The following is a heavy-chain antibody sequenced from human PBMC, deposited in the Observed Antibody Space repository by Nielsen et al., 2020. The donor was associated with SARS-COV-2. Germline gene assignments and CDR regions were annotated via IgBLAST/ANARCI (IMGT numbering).Heavy chain of an antibody. V-gene: IGHV3-48*01. J-gene: IGHJ3*02. CDR1: GFTFSSYA. Sequence: GGSLKLSCAASGFTFSSYAMHWVRQAPGKGLEWVSYISSSGSTIYYADSVKGRFTISRDNSKNTLYLQMNSLRAEDTAVYYCARDHYGSGSDDAFDIWGQGTMVTVSS. CDR3: ARDHYGSGSDDAFDI. CDR2: ISSSGSTI. D-gene: IGHD3-10*01.